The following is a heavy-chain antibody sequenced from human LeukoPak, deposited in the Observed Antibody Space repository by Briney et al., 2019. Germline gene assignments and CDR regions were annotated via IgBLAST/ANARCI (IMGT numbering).Heavy chain of an antibody. D-gene: IGHD3-3*01. Sequence: PGGSLRLSCAASGFTFSSYGMHWVRQAPGKGLEWVAFIRYDGSNKYYADSVKGRFSISRDSSKNTLYLQMNSLRDEDTAVYYCAKSYYDFWSGYYTIWDYWGQGTLVTVSS. CDR1: GFTFSSYG. CDR2: IRYDGSNK. V-gene: IGHV3-30*02. CDR3: AKSYYDFWSGYYTIWDY. J-gene: IGHJ4*02.